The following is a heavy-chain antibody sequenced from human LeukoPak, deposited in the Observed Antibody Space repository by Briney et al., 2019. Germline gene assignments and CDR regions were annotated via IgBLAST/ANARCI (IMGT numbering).Heavy chain of an antibody. J-gene: IGHJ5*02. D-gene: IGHD4-17*01. CDR1: GGTFSSYA. CDR3: AGHTNDYGDYDA. Sequence: ASVKVSCKASGGTFSSYAISWVRQAPGQGLEWMGGIIPIFGTANYAQKFQGRVTITADESTSTAYMELSSLRSEDTAVYYCAGHTNDYGDYDAWGQGTLVTVSS. V-gene: IGHV1-69*13. CDR2: IIPIFGTA.